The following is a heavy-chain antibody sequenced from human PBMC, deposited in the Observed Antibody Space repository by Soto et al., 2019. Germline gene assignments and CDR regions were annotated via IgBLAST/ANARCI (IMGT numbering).Heavy chain of an antibody. V-gene: IGHV4-34*01. J-gene: IGHJ5*02. CDR1: GGSFIGYY. CDR2: INHSGST. CDR3: ALEDPYYDFWSGFDP. D-gene: IGHD3-3*01. Sequence: PSETLSLTCAVYGGSFIGYYWSWIRQPPGKGLEWIGEINHSGSTNYNPSLKSRVTISVDTSKNQFSLKLSSVTAADTAVYYCALEDPYYDFWSGFDPWGQGTLVTVSS.